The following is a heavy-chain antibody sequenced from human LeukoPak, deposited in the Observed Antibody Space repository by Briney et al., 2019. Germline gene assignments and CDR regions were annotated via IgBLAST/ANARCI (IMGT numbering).Heavy chain of an antibody. CDR3: TRVVYGDYAYYYYGMDV. CDR1: GFTFSGSA. V-gene: IGHV3-73*01. Sequence: GGSLKLSCAASGFTFSGSAMHWVRQASGKGVERVGRIRSKANSYATAYAASVKGRFTISSDDSKNTAYLQMNSLKTEDTAVYYCTRVVYGDYAYYYYGMDVWGQGTTVTVSS. D-gene: IGHD4-17*01. CDR2: IRSKANSYAT. J-gene: IGHJ6*02.